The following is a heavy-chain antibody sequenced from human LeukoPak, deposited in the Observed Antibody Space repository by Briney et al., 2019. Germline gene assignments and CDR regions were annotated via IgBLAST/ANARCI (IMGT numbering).Heavy chain of an antibody. D-gene: IGHD1-20*01. Sequence: ASETLSLTCAVYGGSFSDYYWSWIRQPPGKGLEWIGEINHSGSTDYNPSLKSRVTISIDKSKNHFSLKLTSVTAADPAIYYCARDSYNWNVDAFDPWGQGTLVTVSS. CDR1: GGSFSDYY. CDR2: INHSGST. J-gene: IGHJ5*02. CDR3: ARDSYNWNVDAFDP. V-gene: IGHV4-34*01.